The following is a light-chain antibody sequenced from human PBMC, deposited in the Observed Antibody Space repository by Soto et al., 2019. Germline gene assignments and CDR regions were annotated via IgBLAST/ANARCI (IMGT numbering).Light chain of an antibody. V-gene: IGLV1-51*01. CDR1: SSNIGNNY. CDR3: GTWDNSPNAVV. CDR2: DNN. Sequence: QSVLTQPPSVSAAPGQKVTISCSGSSSNIGNNYVSWYQQLPGTAPKLLIYDNNKRPSGIPDRFSGSKSGTSATLGITGLQTGDEADYYCGTWDNSPNAVVFGGGTQLTVL. J-gene: IGLJ2*01.